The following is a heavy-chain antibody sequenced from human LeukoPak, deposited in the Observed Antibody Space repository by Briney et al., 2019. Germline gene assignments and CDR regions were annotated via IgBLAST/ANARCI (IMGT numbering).Heavy chain of an antibody. CDR3: AREDNSYYDLCRGRLGMDV. V-gene: IGHV3-30-3*01. J-gene: IGHJ6*02. D-gene: IGHD3-3*01. CDR2: ISYDGGNK. Sequence: GGSLRLSCAASGFTFSSYAMHWVRQAPGKGLKWVAVISYDGGNKYYADSVKGRFTISRDNSKNTMYLHMNSLRAQDTPVYYCAREDNSYYDLCRGRLGMDVWGQGTTVTVSS. CDR1: GFTFSSYA.